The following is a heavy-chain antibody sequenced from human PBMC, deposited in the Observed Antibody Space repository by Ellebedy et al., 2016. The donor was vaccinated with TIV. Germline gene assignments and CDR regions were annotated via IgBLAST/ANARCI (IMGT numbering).Heavy chain of an antibody. J-gene: IGHJ4*02. CDR2: ISESGSQR. V-gene: IGHV3-23*01. D-gene: IGHD1-26*01. CDR1: EFTFSDHA. Sequence: GESLKISCGTSEFTFSDHAMSWVRQAPGKGLQWVSAISESGSQRFYAVSMKGRFTISRDDLRNTLFLQMNSLRTEDTAVYYCAREMKNSAGATVGFDSWGQGILVTVSS. CDR3: AREMKNSAGATVGFDS.